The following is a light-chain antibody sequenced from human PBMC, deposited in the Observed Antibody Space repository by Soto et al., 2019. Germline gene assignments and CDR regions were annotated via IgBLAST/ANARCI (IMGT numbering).Light chain of an antibody. Sequence: IVLTQSPATLSVSPGERATLSCRASQSVRNNLAWYQQKPGQAPRLLISGASTRATGIPHRFGGSGSGTDFTLIISSLQSEDFAVYYCQQYSNWPVTFGGGTKVDIK. CDR1: QSVRNN. CDR2: GAS. CDR3: QQYSNWPVT. V-gene: IGKV3-15*01. J-gene: IGKJ4*01.